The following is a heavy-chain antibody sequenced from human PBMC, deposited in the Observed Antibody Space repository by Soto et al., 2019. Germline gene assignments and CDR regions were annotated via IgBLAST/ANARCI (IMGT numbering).Heavy chain of an antibody. J-gene: IGHJ6*03. D-gene: IGHD1-1*01. CDR1: GGSFLGFY. V-gene: IGHV4-34*01. Sequence: PSETLSHTCALSGGSFLGFYWGRIRPPPGKGIEWIGENNHSGSTNYTPSLKSRVTISVDTSKNQFSLKLSSVTAADTAVYYCARRRSDWNQYYYYYYYMEVWGKGTTVTVSS. CDR2: NNHSGST. CDR3: ARRRSDWNQYYYYYYYMEV.